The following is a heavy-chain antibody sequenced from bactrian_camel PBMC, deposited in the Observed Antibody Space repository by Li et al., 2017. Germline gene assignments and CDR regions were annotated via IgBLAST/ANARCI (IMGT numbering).Heavy chain of an antibody. D-gene: IGHD2*01. Sequence: VQLVESGGDLVQPGGSLRLSCAVSGVTFSTTDMIWVRQAPGKGLEWVSDISSAGGSTYYADSVKGRFTISRDNAKNTVYLQLNSLKTEDTALYYCVTVLRYSGVFAGYNYWGQGTQVTVS. CDR1: GVTFSTTD. J-gene: IGHJ4*01. CDR3: VTVLRYSGVFAGYNY. V-gene: IGHV3S40*01. CDR2: ISSAGGST.